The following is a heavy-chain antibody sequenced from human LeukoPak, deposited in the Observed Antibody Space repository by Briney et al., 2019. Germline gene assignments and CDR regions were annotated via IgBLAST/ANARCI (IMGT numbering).Heavy chain of an antibody. Sequence: GGSLRLSCAASGFTVSSNYMSWVRQAPGKGLEWVSVIYSGGSTYYADSAKGRFTISRDNSKNTLYLQMNSLRAEDTAVYYCATTNLHYYDSSGYGYYFDYWGQGTLVTVSS. J-gene: IGHJ4*02. CDR1: GFTVSSNY. V-gene: IGHV3-66*01. CDR3: ATTNLHYYDSSGYGYYFDY. D-gene: IGHD3-22*01. CDR2: IYSGGST.